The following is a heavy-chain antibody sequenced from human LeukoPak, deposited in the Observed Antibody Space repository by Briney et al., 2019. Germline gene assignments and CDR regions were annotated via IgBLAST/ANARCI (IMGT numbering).Heavy chain of an antibody. CDR1: GYTFTSYA. Sequence: ASVKVSCKASGYTFTSYAMNWVRQALGQGLEWMGWINTNTGNPTYAQGFTGRFVFSLDTSVSTAYQQISSLKAEDTAVYYCARHPDILTGYPYVDGMDVWGQGTTVTVSS. V-gene: IGHV7-4-1*02. CDR3: ARHPDILTGYPYVDGMDV. J-gene: IGHJ6*02. D-gene: IGHD3-9*01. CDR2: INTNTGNP.